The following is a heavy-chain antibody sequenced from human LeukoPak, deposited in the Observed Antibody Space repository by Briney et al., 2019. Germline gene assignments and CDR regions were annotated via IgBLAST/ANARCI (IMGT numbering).Heavy chain of an antibody. CDR3: ALYVSTYYSDTSASIRGASDI. CDR1: GGSFRGYY. V-gene: IGHV4-34*01. J-gene: IGHJ3*02. CDR2: IDHSGST. D-gene: IGHD3-22*01. Sequence: PSETLSLTCAVYGGSFRGYYWSWIRQPPGKGLEWIGEIDHSGSTNYSPSLKSRVTISVDTSKNQFSLRLSSVTAADTAVYYCALYVSTYYSDTSASIRGASDIWGQGTVVTVSS.